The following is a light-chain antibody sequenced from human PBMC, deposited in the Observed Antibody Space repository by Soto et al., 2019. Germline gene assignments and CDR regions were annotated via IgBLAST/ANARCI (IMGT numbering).Light chain of an antibody. J-gene: IGKJ1*01. CDR3: QHYNNWPRT. CDR1: QSVSSN. CDR2: GAS. Sequence: IVMTQSPATLSVSPGERATLSCRASQSVSSNLAWYQQKPGQAPRLLIYGASTRATGIPARFSGSGSETEFTLTISSLQSEDFAVYYCQHYNNWPRTFGQGTKVEIK. V-gene: IGKV3-15*01.